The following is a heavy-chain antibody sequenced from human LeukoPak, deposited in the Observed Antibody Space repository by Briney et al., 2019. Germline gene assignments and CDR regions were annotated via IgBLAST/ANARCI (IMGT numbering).Heavy chain of an antibody. CDR3: VRDIGRVATTS. J-gene: IGHJ1*01. CDR1: GFTFSSYW. CDR2: INSDGSTT. Sequence: GGSLRLSCAASGFTFSSYWMHWVRQAPGKGLVWVSRINSDGSTTNYADSVKGRFTISRDNAKNTLFLQMNSLRAEDTAVYYCVRDIGRVATTSWGQGTLVIVSS. D-gene: IGHD2-21*02. V-gene: IGHV3-74*01.